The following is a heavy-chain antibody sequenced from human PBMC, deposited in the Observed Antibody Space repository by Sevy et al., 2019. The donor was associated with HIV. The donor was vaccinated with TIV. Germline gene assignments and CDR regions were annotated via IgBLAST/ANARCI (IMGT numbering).Heavy chain of an antibody. Sequence: SETLSLTCTISGGSISNYYWSWIRQAPGKGLEWIGYIYYSGGTNYNPSLKSRVTISVDTSKNQFSLKLSSVTAADTAVYYCARDKKNWNDGWFDPWGQGTLVTVSS. D-gene: IGHD1-1*01. J-gene: IGHJ5*02. CDR3: ARDKKNWNDGWFDP. CDR1: GGSISNYY. V-gene: IGHV4-59*13. CDR2: IYYSGGT.